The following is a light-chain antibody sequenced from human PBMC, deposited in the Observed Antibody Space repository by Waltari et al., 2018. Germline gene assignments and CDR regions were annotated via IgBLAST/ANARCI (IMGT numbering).Light chain of an antibody. CDR2: EVS. CDR3: SSYTTSSAPGV. V-gene: IGLV2-14*01. Sequence: QSALTQPASVSRSPGQSITLSCSGTPSAVGSYDFFSCYQQHPGQAPHLIIYEVSNRPSGISNRFSASKSGNTASLTISGLQAEDEADYYCSSYTTSSAPGVFGTGTRVTVL. J-gene: IGLJ1*01. CDR1: PSAVGSYDF.